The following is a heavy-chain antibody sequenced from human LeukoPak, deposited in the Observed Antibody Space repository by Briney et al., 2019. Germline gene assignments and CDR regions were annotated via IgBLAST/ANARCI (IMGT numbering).Heavy chain of an antibody. V-gene: IGHV4-30-4*08. CDR3: ARNYCSSTSCYTAGFDY. Sequence: SETLSLTCTVSGGSISSGDYYWSWIRQPPGKGLEWIGYIYYSGSTYYNPPLKSRVTISVDTSKNQFSLKLSSVTAADTAVYYCARNYCSSTSCYTAGFDYWGQGTLVTVSS. D-gene: IGHD2-2*02. CDR2: IYYSGST. CDR1: GGSISSGDYY. J-gene: IGHJ4*02.